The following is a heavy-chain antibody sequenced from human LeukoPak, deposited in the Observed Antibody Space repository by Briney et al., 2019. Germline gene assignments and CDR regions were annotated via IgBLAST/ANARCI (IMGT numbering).Heavy chain of an antibody. CDR1: GGTFSSYA. CDR2: IIPIFGTA. V-gene: IGHV1-69*05. CDR3: ARVGITTPNSLDV. Sequence: APVKVSCKASGGTFSSYAISWVRQAPGQGLEWMGGIIPIFGTANYAQKFQGRVTITTDESTSTAYMELSSLRSEDTAVYFCARVGITTPNSLDVWGKGTTVTVSS. J-gene: IGHJ6*04. D-gene: IGHD1-14*01.